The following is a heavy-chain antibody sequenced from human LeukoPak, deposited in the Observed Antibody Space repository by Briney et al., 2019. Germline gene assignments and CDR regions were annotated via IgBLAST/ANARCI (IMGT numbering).Heavy chain of an antibody. CDR2: FNPNSGGS. CDR1: GYTFTDYY. D-gene: IGHD3-9*01. CDR3: AREKLRYFEKTGFDS. Sequence: ASVKVSCKASGYTFTDYYIQWVRQAPGQGLVWMGWFNPNSGGSDYAQKFQGRVTMTGDTSISSGYMELSRLISDDTAVYYCAREKLRYFEKTGFDSWGQGTLVTVSS. J-gene: IGHJ5*01. V-gene: IGHV1-2*02.